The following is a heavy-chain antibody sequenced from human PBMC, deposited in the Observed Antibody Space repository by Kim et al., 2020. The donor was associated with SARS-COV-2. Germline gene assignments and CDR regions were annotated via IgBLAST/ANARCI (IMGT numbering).Heavy chain of an antibody. CDR2: INWNGGST. Sequence: GGSLRLSCAASGFTFDDYGMSWVRQAPGKGLEWVSGINWNGGSTGYADSVKGRFTISRDNAKNSLYLQMNSLRAEDTALYHCARVPWWEGRLAKYGMDVWGQGTTVTVSS. CDR1: GFTFDDYG. V-gene: IGHV3-20*01. D-gene: IGHD1-26*01. J-gene: IGHJ6*02. CDR3: ARVPWWEGRLAKYGMDV.